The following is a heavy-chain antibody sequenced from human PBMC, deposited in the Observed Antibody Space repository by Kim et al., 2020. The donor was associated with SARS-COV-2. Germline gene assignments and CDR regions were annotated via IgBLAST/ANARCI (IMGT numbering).Heavy chain of an antibody. V-gene: IGHV1-8*01. Sequence: ASVKVSCKASGYDFMIFDINWVRQAPGQGLECLGWMAPKSGKTGYAQKFQGRVAMTRDTSTSTDYMELTSLTSEDTAVDYCARGGNFDPWGQGTLVSVSS. D-gene: IGHD1-7*01. CDR3: ARGGNFDP. CDR2: MAPKSGKT. CDR1: GYDFMIFD. J-gene: IGHJ5*02.